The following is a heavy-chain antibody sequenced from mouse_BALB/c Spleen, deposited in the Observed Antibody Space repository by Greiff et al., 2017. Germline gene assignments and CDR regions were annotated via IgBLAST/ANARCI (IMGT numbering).Heavy chain of an antibody. CDR2: ISSGSSTI. CDR1: GFTFSSFG. V-gene: IGHV5-17*02. CDR3: ARSHVWDY. J-gene: IGHJ2*01. Sequence: EVNLVESGGGLVQPGGSRKLSCAASGFTFSSFGMHWVRQAPEKGLEWVAYISSGSSTIYYADTVKGRFTISRDNPKNTLFLQMTSLRSEDTAMYYCARSHVWDYWGQGTTLTVSS.